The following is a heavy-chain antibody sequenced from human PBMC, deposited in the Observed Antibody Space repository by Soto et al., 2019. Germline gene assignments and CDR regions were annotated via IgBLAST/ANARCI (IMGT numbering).Heavy chain of an antibody. V-gene: IGHV3-21*01. CDR1: GFTFSSYN. CDR2: ISSSSSFK. CDR3: ARGISVTFDY. J-gene: IGHJ4*02. Sequence: EVQLVESGGGLVKSGGSLRLSCAASGFTFSSYNMHWVRQAPGKGLEWVSSISSSSSFKSYADSVRGRFTISRDNAKNSLYLQMNSLRAEDTAVYDCARGISVTFDYWGQGTLVTVSS. D-gene: IGHD6-19*01.